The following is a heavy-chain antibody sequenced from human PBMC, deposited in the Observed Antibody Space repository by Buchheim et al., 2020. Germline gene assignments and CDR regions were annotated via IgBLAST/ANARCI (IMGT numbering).Heavy chain of an antibody. V-gene: IGHV4-61*01. J-gene: IGHJ6*02. Sequence: QVQLQESGPGLVKPSETLSLTCTVSGGSVSSGSYYWSWIRQPPGKGLEWIGYIYYSGSTNYNPSLKSRVTISVDTSKNQFSLKLSSVTAADTAVYYCARGIADYYYGMDVWGQGTT. CDR1: GGSVSSGSYY. CDR2: IYYSGST. CDR3: ARGIADYYYGMDV. D-gene: IGHD2-21*01.